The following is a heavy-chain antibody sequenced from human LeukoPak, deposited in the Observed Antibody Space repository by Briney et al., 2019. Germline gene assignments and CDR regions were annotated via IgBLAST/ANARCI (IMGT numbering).Heavy chain of an antibody. Sequence: PSETLSLTCTVSGGSISSNSYYWGWIRQSPGKGLEWIGSVYYSGSTYYNPSLKSRVTISVDTSKSQFSLKLSSVTAADTAVYYCARSPASQYYFYYYYMDVWGKGTTVTVSS. CDR3: ARSPASQYYFYYYYMDV. V-gene: IGHV4-39*01. CDR1: GGSISSNSYY. J-gene: IGHJ6*03. CDR2: VYYSGST.